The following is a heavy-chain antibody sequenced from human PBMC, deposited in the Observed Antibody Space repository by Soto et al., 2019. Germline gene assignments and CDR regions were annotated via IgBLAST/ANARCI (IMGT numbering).Heavy chain of an antibody. J-gene: IGHJ4*02. CDR2: IYYSGST. CDR3: ARHGSSSLLLHYFDY. Sequence: RRIRKKQGKGLEWIGYIYYSGSTNYNPSLKSRVTISVDTSKNQFSLKLSSVTAADTAVYYCARHGSSSLLLHYFDYWGQGTLVTVSS. V-gene: IGHV4-59*08. D-gene: IGHD6-13*01.